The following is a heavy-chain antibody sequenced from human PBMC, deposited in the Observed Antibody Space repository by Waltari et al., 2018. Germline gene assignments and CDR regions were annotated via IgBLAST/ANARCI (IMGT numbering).Heavy chain of an antibody. CDR1: GYTFTDYY. D-gene: IGHD5-12*01. CDR2: VEPEDGET. Sequence: EVQLVQSGAEVKKPGATVKISCKVSGYTFTDYYMHWVQQAPGKGLEWMGLVEPEDGETIDAEKFQGRGTITADTSTDTAYMALSSLRSEDTAVYYCATIMVIVVRRTDAFDIWGQGTMVTVSS. V-gene: IGHV1-69-2*01. CDR3: ATIMVIVVRRTDAFDI. J-gene: IGHJ3*02.